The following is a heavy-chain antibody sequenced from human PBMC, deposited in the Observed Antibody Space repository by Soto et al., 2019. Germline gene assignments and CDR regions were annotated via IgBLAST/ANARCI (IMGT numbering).Heavy chain of an antibody. Sequence: PGGSLRLSCAASGFTFDDYAMHWVRQAPGKGLEWVSGISWNSCSIGYADSVKGRFTISRDNAKNSLYLQMNSLRAEDTALYYCAKDRYYYGSGPVGYWGQGTLVTVS. CDR3: AKDRYYYGSGPVGY. D-gene: IGHD3-10*01. J-gene: IGHJ4*02. CDR1: GFTFDDYA. V-gene: IGHV3-9*01. CDR2: ISWNSCSI.